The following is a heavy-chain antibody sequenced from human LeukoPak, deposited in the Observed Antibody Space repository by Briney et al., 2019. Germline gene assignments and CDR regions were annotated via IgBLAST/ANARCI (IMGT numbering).Heavy chain of an antibody. D-gene: IGHD3-22*01. CDR1: GDSVSSNSAA. CDR3: ARESYDYCDSSGRAYYFDY. V-gene: IGHV6-1*01. CDR2: TYYRSKWYN. J-gene: IGHJ4*02. Sequence: SQTLSLTCASSGDSVSSNSAAWNWIRQSPSRGLEWLGRTYYRSKWYNDYAVSVKSRITINPDTSKNQFSLQLNSVTPEDTAVYYCARESYDYCDSSGRAYYFDYWGQGTLVTVSS.